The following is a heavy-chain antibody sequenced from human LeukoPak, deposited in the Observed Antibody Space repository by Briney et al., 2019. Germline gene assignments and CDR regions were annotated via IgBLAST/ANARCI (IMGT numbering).Heavy chain of an antibody. J-gene: IGHJ5*02. CDR1: GYTFTGYY. D-gene: IGHD4-17*01. V-gene: IGHV1-2*02. CDR3: ARARYGDSRFDP. Sequence: ASVKVSCKASGYTFTGYYMHWVRQAPGQGLEWMGWINPNSGGTNYAQKFQGRVTMTRDTSISTAYMELSRLRSDDTAVYYCARARYGDSRFDPRGQGTLVTVSS. CDR2: INPNSGGT.